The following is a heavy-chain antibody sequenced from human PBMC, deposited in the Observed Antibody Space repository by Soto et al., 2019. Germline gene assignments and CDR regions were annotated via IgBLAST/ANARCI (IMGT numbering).Heavy chain of an antibody. CDR1: GFNVSSNY. J-gene: IGHJ4*02. D-gene: IGHD5-12*01. Sequence: GVPQRLSYTASGFNVSSNYMSWVRQAPGKGLEWVSVIYSGGSTYYADSVKGRFTISRDNSKNTLYLQMNSLRAEDTAVYYCARETRNGYNLYYFDYLGQGTLVTVSS. V-gene: IGHV3-53*01. CDR3: ARETRNGYNLYYFDY. CDR2: IYSGGST.